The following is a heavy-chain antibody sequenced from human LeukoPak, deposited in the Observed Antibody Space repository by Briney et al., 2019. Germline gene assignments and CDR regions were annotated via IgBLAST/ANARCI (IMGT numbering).Heavy chain of an antibody. CDR2: IYHSGST. D-gene: IGHD2-15*01. J-gene: IGHJ4*02. Sequence: SETLSLTCAVSGGSISSGGYSWSWLRQPPGKGLEWIGYIYHSGSTYYNPSLKSRVTITVDRSKNQFSRKLSSVTAAETAVYYGARAALVCSGGSCYLGYFDYWGQGTLVTVSS. V-gene: IGHV4-30-2*01. CDR3: ARAALVCSGGSCYLGYFDY. CDR1: GGSISSGGYS.